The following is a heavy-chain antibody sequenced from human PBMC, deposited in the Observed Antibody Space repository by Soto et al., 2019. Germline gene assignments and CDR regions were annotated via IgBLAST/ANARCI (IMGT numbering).Heavy chain of an antibody. Sequence: GVSLPLSCAASVFRCRNYCVSWVRQAPGKGLEWVAKIKQDGSEKYYVASVKGRFTISRDNAKNSLYLQMNSLRAEDTAVYYCARDSPLPVRYGGQGTLVTVS. V-gene: IGHV3-7*03. CDR3: ARDSPLPVRY. J-gene: IGHJ4*02. CDR2: IKQDGSEK. CDR1: VFRCRNYC. D-gene: IGHD6-6*01.